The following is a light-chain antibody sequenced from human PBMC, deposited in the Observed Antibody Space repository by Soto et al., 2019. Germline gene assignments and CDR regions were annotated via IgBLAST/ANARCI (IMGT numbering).Light chain of an antibody. CDR2: GAS. Sequence: EIVLTQYPGTLSLSPGERATLSCRASQSVSSSYLAWYQQKPGQAPRLLIYGASSRATGIPDRFSGSGSGTDFTLTISRLEPEDFAVYYCQQYGSSPWTFGPGTKVDIK. J-gene: IGKJ3*01. CDR1: QSVSSSY. CDR3: QQYGSSPWT. V-gene: IGKV3-20*01.